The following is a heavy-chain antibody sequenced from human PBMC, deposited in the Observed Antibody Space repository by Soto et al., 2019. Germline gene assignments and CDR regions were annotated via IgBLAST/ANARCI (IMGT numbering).Heavy chain of an antibody. D-gene: IGHD2-2*01. CDR2: ISSSSSTI. CDR3: ARGGRHCSSTSCYVGGDFRY. J-gene: IGHJ4*02. Sequence: EVQLVESGGGLVQPGGSLRLSCAASGFTFSSYSMNGVRQAPGKGLEWVSYISSSSSTIYYADSVKGRFTISRDNAKNSLYLQMNSLRAEDTAVYYCARGGRHCSSTSCYVGGDFRYWGQGTLVTVSS. V-gene: IGHV3-48*01. CDR1: GFTFSSYS.